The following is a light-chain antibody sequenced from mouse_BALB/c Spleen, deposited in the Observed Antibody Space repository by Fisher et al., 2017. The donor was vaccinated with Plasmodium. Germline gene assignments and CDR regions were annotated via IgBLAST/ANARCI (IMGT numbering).Light chain of an antibody. CDR2: STS. Sequence: IVITQSTAIMSASLGERVTMTCTASSSVSSSYLHWYQQKPGSSPKLWIYSTSNLASGVPARFSGSGSGTSYSLTISSMEAEDAATYYCHQYHRSPPMTFGGGTKLEIK. V-gene: IGKV4-74*01. J-gene: IGKJ1*01. CDR1: SSVSSSY. CDR3: HQYHRSPPMT.